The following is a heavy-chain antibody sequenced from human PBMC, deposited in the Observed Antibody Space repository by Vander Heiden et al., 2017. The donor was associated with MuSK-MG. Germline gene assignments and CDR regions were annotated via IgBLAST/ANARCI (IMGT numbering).Heavy chain of an antibody. V-gene: IGHV5-51*01. CDR2: IYPGDSDT. D-gene: IGHD3-16*02. Sequence: EVQLVQSGAEVKTPGASLKTSCTGSGYTFTSYWIGWVRQMPGKGLGSIGIIYPGDSDTRYSPSFQGQVTISADKSISTAYLQWSSLKASDTAMYCCARHTRYYDYVWGSYPYGMDVWGQGTTVTVSS. CDR3: ARHTRYYDYVWGSYPYGMDV. J-gene: IGHJ6*02. CDR1: GYTFTSYW.